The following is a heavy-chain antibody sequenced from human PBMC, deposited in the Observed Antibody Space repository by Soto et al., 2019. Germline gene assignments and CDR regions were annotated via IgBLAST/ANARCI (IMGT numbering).Heavy chain of an antibody. Sequence: SETLSLTCTVSGGSISSYYWSWIRQPPGKGLEWIGYIYYSGSTNYNPSLKSRVTISVDTSKNQFSLKLSSVTAADTAVYYYARVVAPATDAFDIWGQGTMVT. CDR1: GGSISSYY. CDR2: IYYSGST. D-gene: IGHD2-2*01. J-gene: IGHJ3*02. V-gene: IGHV4-59*01. CDR3: ARVVAPATDAFDI.